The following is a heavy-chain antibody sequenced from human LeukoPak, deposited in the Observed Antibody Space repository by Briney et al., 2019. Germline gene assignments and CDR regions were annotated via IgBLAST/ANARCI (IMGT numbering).Heavy chain of an antibody. V-gene: IGHV3-7*01. J-gene: IGHJ6*02. CDR2: IKQDGSGK. CDR3: ARDSPLFYYYDSSGYYRDYYYYGMGV. D-gene: IGHD3-22*01. CDR1: GFTFSSYW. Sequence: PGGSLRLSCAASGFTFSSYWMSWVRQAPGKGLEWVANIKQDGSGKYYVDSVKGRFTISRDNAKNSLYLQMNSLRAEDTAVYYCARDSPLFYYYDSSGYYRDYYYYGMGVWGQGTTVTVSS.